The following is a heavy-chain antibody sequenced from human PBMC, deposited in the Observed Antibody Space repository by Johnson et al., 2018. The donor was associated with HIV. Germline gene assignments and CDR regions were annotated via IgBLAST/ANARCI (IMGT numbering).Heavy chain of an antibody. J-gene: IGHJ3*02. CDR1: GFTFSSYG. D-gene: IGHD6-6*01. Sequence: VQLVESGGGVVQPGWSLRLSCEASGFTFSSYGMHWVRQAPGKGLEWVAVISYAGSNKYYADSVKGRFTISRDNSKNTLYLQMNSLRAEDTAVYYCARVGDSSSSLGAFDIWGQGTMVTVSA. CDR2: ISYAGSNK. V-gene: IGHV3-30*19. CDR3: ARVGDSSSSLGAFDI.